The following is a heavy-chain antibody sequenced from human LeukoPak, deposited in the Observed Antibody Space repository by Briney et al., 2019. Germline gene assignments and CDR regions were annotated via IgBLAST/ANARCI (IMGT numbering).Heavy chain of an antibody. Sequence: PGGSLTLTCSASGFTFSSYAMHWVRQAPGKGLEYVSAISSNGGSTYYADSVKGRFTISRDNSKNKLYLQMNSLRAEDTAVYYCAKAGAASSKRQDKYYYYYGMDVWGKGTTVTVSS. CDR2: ISSNGGST. CDR3: AKAGAASSKRQDKYYYYYGMDV. J-gene: IGHJ6*04. D-gene: IGHD2-8*02. V-gene: IGHV3-64*04. CDR1: GFTFSSYA.